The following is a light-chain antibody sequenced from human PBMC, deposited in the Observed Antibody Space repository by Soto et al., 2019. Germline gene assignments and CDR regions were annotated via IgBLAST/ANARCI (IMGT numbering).Light chain of an antibody. CDR2: WAS. CDR3: QQRSNWPRIT. J-gene: IGKJ5*01. Sequence: DIVMTQSPDSLAVSLGERATINCKSSQSVFYSSTERNYLAWYQQKPGQPPKLLIYWASTREYGVPDRFSGSGSGTDFTLTISSLQAEDVAVYYCQQRSNWPRITFGQGTRLEIK. CDR1: QSVFYSSTERNY. V-gene: IGKV4-1*01.